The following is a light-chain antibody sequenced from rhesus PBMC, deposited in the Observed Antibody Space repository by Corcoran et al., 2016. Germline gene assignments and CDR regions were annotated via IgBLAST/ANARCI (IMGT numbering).Light chain of an antibody. CDR1: QGISKW. J-gene: IGKJ1*01. Sequence: DIQMTQSPSSLSASVGDRVTITCRASQGISKWLAWYQQKPGKAPKLHIYRASNLEAGVPSRFTGSGSGTDFTLTISSMQPEDIATYYSQQYDDLPWTFGQGTKVEIK. CDR3: QQYDDLPWT. CDR2: RAS. V-gene: IGKV1-69*01.